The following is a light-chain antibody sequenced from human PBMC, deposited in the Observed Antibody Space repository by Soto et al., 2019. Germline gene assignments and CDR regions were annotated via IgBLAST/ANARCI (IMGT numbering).Light chain of an antibody. CDR2: AAS. V-gene: IGKV1-39*01. J-gene: IGKJ2*02. CDR3: QQSYNTPRT. Sequence: DIQMTQSPSSLSASVGDRVTITCRASQSIGSCLNWFQQKPGKAPKVLIYAASNLQSGVPSRFSGSGSGADFTLTISSLQPEDFATYYCQQSYNTPRTFGQGTKLDI. CDR1: QSIGSC.